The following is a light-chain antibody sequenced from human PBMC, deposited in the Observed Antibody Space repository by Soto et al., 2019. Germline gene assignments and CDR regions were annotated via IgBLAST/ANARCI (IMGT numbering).Light chain of an antibody. V-gene: IGKV3-20*01. CDR3: QHYNNWLGA. CDR1: QSVATSQ. J-gene: IGKJ4*01. CDR2: GAS. Sequence: EIVLTQSPGTLSLSPGERATLFCRASQSVATSQLAWYQQKPGQAPRLLIGASSRATGVPDRFIASGSGTDFTLTISRLEPEDFAVYYCQHYNNWLGAFGGGTAVEIK.